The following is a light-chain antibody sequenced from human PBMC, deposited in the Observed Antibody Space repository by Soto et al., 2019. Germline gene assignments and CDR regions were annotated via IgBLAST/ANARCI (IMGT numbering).Light chain of an antibody. J-gene: IGLJ2*01. CDR1: RPNIGAYNL. CDR2: GVR. V-gene: IGLV2-14*03. Sequence: QSALTQPASVSGAPGQRVTISCAGTRPNIGAYNLVSWYQQHPGKAPQLIIYGVRNRPSGIPFRFSGSKSGTSASLTITGLQAEDEADYYCRSFATRSARIFGGGTKLTVL. CDR3: RSFATRSARI.